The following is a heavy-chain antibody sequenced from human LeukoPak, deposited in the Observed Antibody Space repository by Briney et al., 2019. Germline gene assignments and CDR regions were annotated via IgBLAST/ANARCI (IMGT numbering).Heavy chain of an antibody. Sequence: GGSLRLSCVASGFTFNRYWMTWVGQAPGKGLEWVAVIWYDGSNKYYADSVKGRFTISRDNSKNTLSVQMNSLRAEDTAVYYCARGGAAVGPDYWGQGTLVTVSS. CDR2: IWYDGSNK. D-gene: IGHD6-13*01. J-gene: IGHJ4*02. CDR1: GFTFNRYW. V-gene: IGHV3-33*07. CDR3: ARGGAAVGPDY.